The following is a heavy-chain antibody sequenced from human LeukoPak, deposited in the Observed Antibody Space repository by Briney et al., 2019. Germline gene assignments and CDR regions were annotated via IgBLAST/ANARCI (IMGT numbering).Heavy chain of an antibody. CDR2: IYYSGST. Sequence: SETLSLTCTVSGGSISSYYWSWIRQPPGKGLEWIGYIYYSGSTNYNPSLKSRVTISVDTSKNQFSLKLSSVTAADTAVYYCARHSSRGYSYDFDYWGQGTLVTVSS. CDR1: GGSISSYY. CDR3: ARHSSRGYSYDFDY. J-gene: IGHJ4*02. D-gene: IGHD5-18*01. V-gene: IGHV4-59*08.